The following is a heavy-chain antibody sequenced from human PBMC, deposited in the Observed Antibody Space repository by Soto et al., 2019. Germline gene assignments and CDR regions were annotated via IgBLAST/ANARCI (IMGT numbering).Heavy chain of an antibody. CDR3: ARAGGYCSGGSCYPFDW. CDR2: IYYSGST. V-gene: IGHV4-59*01. J-gene: IGHJ4*02. Sequence: PSETLSLTCTVSVGSISSYYWSWIRHPPGKGLEWIGYIYYSGSTSYNPSLKSRVTISVDTSKNQFSLKLSSVTAADTAVYYCARAGGYCSGGSCYPFDWWGEGTLVTVSS. CDR1: VGSISSYY. D-gene: IGHD2-15*01.